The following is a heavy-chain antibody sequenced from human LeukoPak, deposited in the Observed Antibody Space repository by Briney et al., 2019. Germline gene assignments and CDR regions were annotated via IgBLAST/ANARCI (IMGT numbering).Heavy chain of an antibody. CDR3: GKAERYCRDGTCLVHSQLFDY. V-gene: IGHV3-23*01. CDR1: GFPFSNYV. Sequence: GGSLRLSCSASGFPFSNYVMSWVRQAPGRGLEWVSATSGTGGTKYYADSVKGRFTISRDNSENTLFLEMNSLRAEDTAVYYCGKAERYCRDGTCLVHSQLFDYWGQGTLVTVSS. J-gene: IGHJ4*02. D-gene: IGHD2-15*01. CDR2: TSGTGGTK.